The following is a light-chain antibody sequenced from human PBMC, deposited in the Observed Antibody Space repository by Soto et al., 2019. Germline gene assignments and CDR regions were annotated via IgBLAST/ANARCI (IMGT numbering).Light chain of an antibody. Sequence: IVLTQSPGTVSLSPGERATLSCRASETIGRAYFAWYQHRPGRTPRLVLSGTSNRAAGIPDRFGGSGSGAAFTLTINGVEPEDSAVYYCHQYATSPFTFGQGTKLEIK. CDR3: HQYATSPFT. J-gene: IGKJ2*01. V-gene: IGKV3-20*01. CDR2: GTS. CDR1: ETIGRAY.